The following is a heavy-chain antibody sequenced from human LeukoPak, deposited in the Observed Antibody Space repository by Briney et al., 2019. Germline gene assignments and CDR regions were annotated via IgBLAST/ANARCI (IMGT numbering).Heavy chain of an antibody. V-gene: IGHV4-59*01. J-gene: IGHJ5*02. CDR3: ARDLSHRFDP. CDR1: GGSISSYY. CDR2: IYYSGST. Sequence: PETLSLTCTVSGGSISSYYWSWIRQPPGKGLEWIGYIYYSGSTNYNPSLKSRVTISVGTSKNQFSLKLSSVTAADTAVYYCARDLSHRFDPWGQGTLVTVSS.